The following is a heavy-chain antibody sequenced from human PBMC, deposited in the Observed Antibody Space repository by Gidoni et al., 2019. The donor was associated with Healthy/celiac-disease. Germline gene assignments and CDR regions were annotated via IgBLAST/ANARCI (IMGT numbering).Heavy chain of an antibody. CDR3: ARDRVWYGVVFDY. J-gene: IGHJ4*02. Sequence: RQAPGKGLGWVAVIWYDGSNNYYADSVKGRFTISRDNSKNTLYLQMNSLRAEDTAVYYCARDRVWYGVVFDYWGQGTLVTVSS. CDR2: IWYDGSNN. V-gene: IGHV3-33*01. D-gene: IGHD3-10*01.